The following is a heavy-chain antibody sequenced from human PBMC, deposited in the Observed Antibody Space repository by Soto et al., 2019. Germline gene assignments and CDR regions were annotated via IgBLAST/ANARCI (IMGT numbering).Heavy chain of an antibody. D-gene: IGHD5-12*01. CDR3: ARGSVATRQSYYYYYGMDV. J-gene: IGHJ6*02. V-gene: IGHV4-34*01. CDR2: INHSGST. Sequence: SETLSLTCAVYGGSFSGYYWSWIRQPPGKWLEWIWEINHSGSTNYNPSLKSRVSISVDTSKNQFSLKLSSVTAADTAVYYCARGSVATRQSYYYYYGMDVWGQGTTVTVSS. CDR1: GGSFSGYY.